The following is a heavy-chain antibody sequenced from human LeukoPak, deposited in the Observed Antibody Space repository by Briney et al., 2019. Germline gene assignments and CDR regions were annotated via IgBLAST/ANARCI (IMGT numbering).Heavy chain of an antibody. Sequence: GASVKVSCKASGYTFTSYALHWVRQAPGQRLEWMGWINGGNGNTKYSQKFQGRVTITRDTSASTAYMELSSLRSEDTAVYYCARTRSMATMDYWGQGTLVTVSS. D-gene: IGHD5-24*01. J-gene: IGHJ4*02. CDR2: INGGNGNT. CDR3: ARTRSMATMDY. V-gene: IGHV1-3*01. CDR1: GYTFTSYA.